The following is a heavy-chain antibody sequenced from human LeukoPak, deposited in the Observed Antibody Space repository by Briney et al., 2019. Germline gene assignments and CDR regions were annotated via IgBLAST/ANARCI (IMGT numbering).Heavy chain of an antibody. CDR3: ARVSSGSYFGYYYYYMDV. Sequence: PGGSLRLSCAASGFTFSNYWMHWVRQAPGKGLVWVSRINSDGSSTSYADSVKGRFTISRDNAKNTLYLQMNSLRAEDTAVYYCARVSSGSYFGYYYYYMDVWGKGTTVTVPS. V-gene: IGHV3-74*01. D-gene: IGHD1-26*01. J-gene: IGHJ6*03. CDR2: INSDGSST. CDR1: GFTFSNYW.